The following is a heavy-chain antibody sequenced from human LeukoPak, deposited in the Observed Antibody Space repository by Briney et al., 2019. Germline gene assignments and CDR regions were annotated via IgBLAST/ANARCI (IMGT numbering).Heavy chain of an antibody. D-gene: IGHD6-19*01. CDR3: ARGPAVADIGYYYYHGMDV. CDR1: GGSVSSGSYY. Sequence: PSETLSLTCTVSGGSVSSGSYYWSWIRQPPGKGLEWIGYIYYSGSTNYNPSLKSRVTISVDTSKNQFSLKLSSVTAADTAVYYCARGPAVADIGYYYYHGMDVWGQGTTVTVSS. CDR2: IYYSGST. V-gene: IGHV4-61*01. J-gene: IGHJ6*02.